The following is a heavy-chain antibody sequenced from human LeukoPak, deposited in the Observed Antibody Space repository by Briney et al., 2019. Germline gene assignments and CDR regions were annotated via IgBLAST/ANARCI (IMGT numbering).Heavy chain of an antibody. Sequence: ASVKVSCTASGYTFTGYYMHWVRQAPGQGLEWMGWINPNSGGTNYAQKFQGRVTMTRDTSISTAYMELSRLRSDDTAVYYCARVRVRMVYDGWFDPWGQGTLVTVSS. CDR2: INPNSGGT. V-gene: IGHV1-2*02. J-gene: IGHJ5*02. CDR1: GYTFTGYY. D-gene: IGHD2-8*01. CDR3: ARVRVRMVYDGWFDP.